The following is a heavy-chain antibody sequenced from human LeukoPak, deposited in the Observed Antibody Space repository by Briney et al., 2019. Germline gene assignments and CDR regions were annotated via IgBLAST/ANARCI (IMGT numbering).Heavy chain of an antibody. CDR1: GFTFSSYA. CDR2: ISDSGRET. CDR3: VVGSGGHYS. D-gene: IGHD2-15*01. Sequence: GGSLRLSCAASGFTFSSYAMSWVRQAPGKGLEWVSTISDSGRETYYADSVKGRFTISRDNAKNTLYLQMNSLRAEDTAVYYCVVGSGGHYSWGQGTLVTVSS. V-gene: IGHV3-23*01. J-gene: IGHJ4*02.